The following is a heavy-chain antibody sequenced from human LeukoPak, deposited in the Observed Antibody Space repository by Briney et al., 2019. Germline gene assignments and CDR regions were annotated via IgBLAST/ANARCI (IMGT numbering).Heavy chain of an antibody. CDR3: ARGRAIVVVPLDY. J-gene: IGHJ4*02. V-gene: IGHV4-30-2*01. CDR2: IYHSGST. D-gene: IGHD3-22*01. Sequence: SETLSLTCAVSGGSISSGGYSWSWIRQPPGKGLEWIGYIYHSGSTYYNPSLKSRVTISVDRSKNQFSLKLSSVTAADTAVYYCARGRAIVVVPLDYWGQGTLVTVSS. CDR1: GGSISSGGYS.